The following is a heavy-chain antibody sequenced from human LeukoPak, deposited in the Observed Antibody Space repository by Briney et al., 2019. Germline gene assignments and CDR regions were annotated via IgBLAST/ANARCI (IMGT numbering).Heavy chain of an antibody. D-gene: IGHD6-13*01. V-gene: IGHV4-59*01. J-gene: IGHJ4*02. CDR3: AREAGSSWYLP. CDR1: GGSISSYY. Sequence: PSETLSLTCTVSGGSISSYYWSWIRQPPGKGLEWIGYIHYSGSTDYNPSLKSRVTISVDTSKNQFSLKLSSVTAADTAVYYCAREAGSSWYLPWGQGTLVTVSS. CDR2: IHYSGST.